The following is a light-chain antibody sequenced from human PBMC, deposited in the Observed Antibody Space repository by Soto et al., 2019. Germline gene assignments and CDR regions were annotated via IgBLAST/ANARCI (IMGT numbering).Light chain of an antibody. Sequence: DILFAQSPGTLSLSPGEGATLSCRASQSASSSYLAWYQQSTGQAHRLLIYGASSRATGIPDRFSGSGSGTEYTLTISRLEPEDFAVYFCQQYGFSPISFGQGTRLE. V-gene: IGKV3-20*01. J-gene: IGKJ5*01. CDR2: GAS. CDR1: QSASSSY. CDR3: QQYGFSPIS.